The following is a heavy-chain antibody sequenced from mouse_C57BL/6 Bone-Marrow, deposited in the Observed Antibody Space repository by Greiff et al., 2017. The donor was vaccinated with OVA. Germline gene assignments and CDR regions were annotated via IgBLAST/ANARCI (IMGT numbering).Heavy chain of an antibody. CDR3: ARDDY. J-gene: IGHJ2*01. CDR2: IHPNSGST. V-gene: IGHV1-64*01. CDR1: CYTFTSYW. Sequence: VQLQQPGADLVKPGASVMLSCKASCYTFTSYWLLWVKQRPGQGLVWFGMIHPNSGSTNYNEKFKSKATLTVDNTSITAYMQLSSLTSEDSAVYNCARDDYWGQGTTLTVSS.